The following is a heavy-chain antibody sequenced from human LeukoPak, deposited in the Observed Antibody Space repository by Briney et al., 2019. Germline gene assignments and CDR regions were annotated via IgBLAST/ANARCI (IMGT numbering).Heavy chain of an antibody. D-gene: IGHD2-15*01. CDR1: GYTFTSHG. CDR3: ARVLTEVAVKAGEDWFDP. V-gene: IGHV1-18*01. Sequence: ASVKVSCKASGYTFTSHGISWVRQAPGQGLEWMGWISAYNGNTNYAQKLQGRVTMTTDTSTSTAYMELRSLRSDDTAVYYCARVLTEVAVKAGEDWFDPWGQGTLVTVSS. J-gene: IGHJ5*02. CDR2: ISAYNGNT.